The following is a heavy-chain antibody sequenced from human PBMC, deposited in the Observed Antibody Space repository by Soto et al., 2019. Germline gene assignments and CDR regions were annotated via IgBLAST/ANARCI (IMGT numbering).Heavy chain of an antibody. D-gene: IGHD2-21*02. CDR3: ARSIVVVTAADY. J-gene: IGHJ4*02. Sequence: SETLSLTCAVYGGSFSGYYWTWIRQPPGTGLEWIGEINHSGSTNYNPSLKSRVTISVDTSKNQFSLKLTSVTAADTAVYYCARSIVVVTAADYWGQGTLVTVSS. CDR2: INHSGST. V-gene: IGHV4-34*01. CDR1: GGSFSGYY.